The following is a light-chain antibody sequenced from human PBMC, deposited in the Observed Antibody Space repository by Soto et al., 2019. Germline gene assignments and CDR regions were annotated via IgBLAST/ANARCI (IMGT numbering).Light chain of an antibody. J-gene: IGKJ1*01. CDR2: LGS. Sequence: DIVMTQSPLSLPVTPGEPASISCRSSHSLLHSNGYNYLDWYLQKPGQSPQLLIYLGSNRASGVPDRFSVSGSGTDFTLKISRVEAEDVGVYDCMQALQTPWTCGQGTQVEIK. CDR3: MQALQTPWT. CDR1: HSLLHSNGYNY. V-gene: IGKV2-28*01.